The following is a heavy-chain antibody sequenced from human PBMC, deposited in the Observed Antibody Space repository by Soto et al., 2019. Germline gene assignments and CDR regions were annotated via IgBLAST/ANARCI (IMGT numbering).Heavy chain of an antibody. D-gene: IGHD3-22*01. CDR1: GFSLRTRGMC. CDR3: ARILDPYYYDSSGYHGPFDY. Sequence: SGPTLGNPTPTLTLTCSFSGFSLRTRGMCVSWIRQPPGKALEWLALINWDDDKYYSTSLTTRLTISKDTSKNQVVLTMTNMDLVDTATYYYARILDPYYYDSSGYHGPFDYWGQGTLVTVSS. J-gene: IGHJ4*02. CDR2: INWDDDK. V-gene: IGHV2-70*01.